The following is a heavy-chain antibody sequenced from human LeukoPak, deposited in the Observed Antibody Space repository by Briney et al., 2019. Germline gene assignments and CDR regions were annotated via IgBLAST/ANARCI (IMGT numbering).Heavy chain of an antibody. CDR2: IYYTGST. D-gene: IGHD3-10*01. V-gene: IGHV4-39*07. CDR1: GASIGNNIYY. Sequence: SETLSLTCAVSGASIGNNIYYWGWIRQPPGKGLEWIGSIYYTGSTYYNPSLKSRVSISIDTSKNQFSLKLSSVTAADTAVYYCARDHNQYYYGSGVSGGWFDPWGQGTLVTVSS. CDR3: ARDHNQYYYGSGVSGGWFDP. J-gene: IGHJ5*02.